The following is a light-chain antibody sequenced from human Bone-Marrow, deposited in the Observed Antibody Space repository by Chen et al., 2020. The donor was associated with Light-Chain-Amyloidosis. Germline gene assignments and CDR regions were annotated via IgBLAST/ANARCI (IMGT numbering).Light chain of an antibody. V-gene: IGLV3-25*03. CDR1: DLPTKY. J-gene: IGLJ2*01. Sequence: SYELTQPPSVAVSPGQTARITCSGNDLPTKYAYWYQQKPGQAPVLVIHRDTERPSGSSERFSGSSAGTTATLTISGVQAEDEADYHGQSASGSGTYEVIIGGGTKLTVL. CDR2: RDT. CDR3: QSASGSGTYEVI.